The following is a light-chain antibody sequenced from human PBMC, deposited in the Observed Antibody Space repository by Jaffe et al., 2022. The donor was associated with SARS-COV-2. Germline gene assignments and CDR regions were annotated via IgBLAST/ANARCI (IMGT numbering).Light chain of an antibody. CDR3: QQYDNGVT. J-gene: IGKJ4*01. V-gene: IGKV3-15*01. CDR1: QSVSTN. Sequence: VMTQSPATLSVSPGERVTLSCRASQSVSTNLAWYQQKPGQAPRLLIYGASTRATGIPARFSGSGSGTEFTLTISSLQSEDFAVYYCQQYDNGVTFGGGTKVEIK. CDR2: GAS.